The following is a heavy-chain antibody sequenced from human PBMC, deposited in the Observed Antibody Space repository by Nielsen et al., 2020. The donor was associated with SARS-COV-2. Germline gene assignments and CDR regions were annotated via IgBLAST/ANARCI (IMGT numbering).Heavy chain of an antibody. CDR3: ARTPLDDHGDYFDY. CDR2: ISNSGVST. Sequence: GGSLRLSCAASGFTFSSNAMNWVRQAPGRGLEWVSSISNSGVSTYYADSVKGRFTISRDSSNNTLYLQMNSLRVEDTAVYYCARTPLDDHGDYFDYWGQGTLVTVSS. CDR1: GFTFSSNA. J-gene: IGHJ4*02. V-gene: IGHV3-23*01. D-gene: IGHD4-17*01.